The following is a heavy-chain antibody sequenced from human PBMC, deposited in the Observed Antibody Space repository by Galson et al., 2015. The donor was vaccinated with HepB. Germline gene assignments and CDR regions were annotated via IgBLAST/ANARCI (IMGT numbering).Heavy chain of an antibody. V-gene: IGHV1-18*01. CDR3: AREGGTVTTWSGWFDP. CDR2: ISAYNGNT. Sequence: SVKVSCKASGYTFTSYGISWVRQAPGQGLEWMGWISAYNGNTNYAQKLQGRVTMTTDTSTSTAYMELRSLRSDDTAVYYCAREGGTVTTWSGWFDPWGQGTLVTVSS. D-gene: IGHD4-17*01. J-gene: IGHJ5*02. CDR1: GYTFTSYG.